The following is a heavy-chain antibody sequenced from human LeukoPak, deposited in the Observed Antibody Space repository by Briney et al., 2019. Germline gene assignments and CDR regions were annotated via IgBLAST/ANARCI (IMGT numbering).Heavy chain of an antibody. Sequence: GGSLRLSCAATGFIFSTYSMNWVRQAPGKGLERVSYLGPTSSTISYADSVRGRFTISRDNSKNALYLQMNSLRAEDTAVYYCARGGTGDTAMVIEPYFDYWGQGTLVTVSS. CDR2: LGPTSSTI. CDR3: ARGGTGDTAMVIEPYFDY. V-gene: IGHV3-48*01. D-gene: IGHD5-18*01. CDR1: GFIFSTYS. J-gene: IGHJ4*02.